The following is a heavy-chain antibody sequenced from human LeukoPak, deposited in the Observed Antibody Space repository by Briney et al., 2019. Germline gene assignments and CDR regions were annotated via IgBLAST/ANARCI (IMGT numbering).Heavy chain of an antibody. Sequence: SETLSLTCTVSGGSISSSIYHWGWIRQPPGKRLEWIASIYYSGTTYYNPSLQSRVTLSIDTSKNQFSLKLSSVTAADTAVYYCARQDSSPYFDYWGQGTLVTVSS. CDR3: ARQDSSPYFDY. CDR2: IYYSGTT. V-gene: IGHV4-39*01. J-gene: IGHJ4*02. CDR1: GGSISSSIYH.